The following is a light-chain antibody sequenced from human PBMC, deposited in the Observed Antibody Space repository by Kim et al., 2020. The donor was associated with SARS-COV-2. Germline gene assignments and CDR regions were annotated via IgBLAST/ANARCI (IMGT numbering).Light chain of an antibody. V-gene: IGKV3-11*01. CDR3: QQRSVWYT. CDR1: QSIRYY. CDR2: DAS. J-gene: IGKJ2*01. Sequence: EIVLTQSPATLSLSPGERATLSCRASQSIRYYLAWYQHKPGQAPRLLIYDASNRATGIPARFSGSGSGTDFTLTITSLEPEDFAVYYCQQRSVWYTFGQGTKLEI.